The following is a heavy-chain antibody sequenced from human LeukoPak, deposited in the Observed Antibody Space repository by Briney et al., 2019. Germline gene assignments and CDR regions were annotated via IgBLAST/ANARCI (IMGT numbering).Heavy chain of an antibody. V-gene: IGHV3-30-3*01. CDR3: ARDLGRDTTYGSGSYSAWLDY. CDR1: GFTFSSYA. D-gene: IGHD3-10*01. CDR2: ISYDGSNK. Sequence: PGRSLRLSCAASGFTFSSYAMHWARQAPGKGLEWAAVISYDGSNKYYADSVKGRFTISRDNSKNTLYLQMNSLRAEDTAVYYCARDLGRDTTYGSGSYSAWLDYWGQGTLVTVSS. J-gene: IGHJ4*02.